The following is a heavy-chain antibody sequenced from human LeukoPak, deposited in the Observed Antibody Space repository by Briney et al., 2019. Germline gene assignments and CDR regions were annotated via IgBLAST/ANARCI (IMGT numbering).Heavy chain of an antibody. D-gene: IGHD3-10*02. Sequence: PGGSLRLSCAASGFTFDDYGMSWVRHAPGKGLEWVSGINWNGGSTVYADCVKGRFTISRDNAKNSLYLQMNSLSAEDTAVYYCAELGITMIGGVWGKGTTVTISS. J-gene: IGHJ6*04. V-gene: IGHV3-20*04. CDR2: INWNGGST. CDR3: AELGITMIGGV. CDR1: GFTFDDYG.